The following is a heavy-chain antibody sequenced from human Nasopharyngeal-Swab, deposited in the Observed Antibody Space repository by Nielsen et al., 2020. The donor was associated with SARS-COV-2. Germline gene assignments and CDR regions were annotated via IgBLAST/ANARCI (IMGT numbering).Heavy chain of an antibody. V-gene: IGHV3-33*01. CDR1: GFSCGTSG. D-gene: IGHD3-10*01. CDR2: GWYDGSNK. CDR3: ARGSSVHAFDV. Sequence: GGSRGLSCAVSGFSCGTSGMHWVRKSAVKGLGGLTSGWYDGSNKYYADSVKGRFTVSRDNSKNTLFLEMDSLRAEDTAVYYCARGSSVHAFDVWGQGTEVTVSS. J-gene: IGHJ3*01.